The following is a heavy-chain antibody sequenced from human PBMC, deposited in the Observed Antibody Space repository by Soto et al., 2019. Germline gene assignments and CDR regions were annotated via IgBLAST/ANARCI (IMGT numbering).Heavy chain of an antibody. V-gene: IGHV1-69*12. D-gene: IGHD2-8*01. CDR1: GGTFRTAA. J-gene: IGHJ6*02. Sequence: QVQLEQSGAEVKKPGSSVRVSCKASGGTFRTAAVSWVRQAPGQGLEWMGGIMPVFRTPDYAQKFQGRVTINADDSTSTAYMELSSLRSDGTAVYYCARDNDRPQLGGNYYYILDVWGQGTTIIVSS. CDR3: ARDNDRPQLGGNYYYILDV. CDR2: IMPVFRTP.